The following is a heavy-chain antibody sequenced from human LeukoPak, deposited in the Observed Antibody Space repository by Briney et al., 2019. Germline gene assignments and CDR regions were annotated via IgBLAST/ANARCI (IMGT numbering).Heavy chain of an antibody. J-gene: IGHJ6*03. V-gene: IGHV1-69*13. CDR1: GGTFSSYA. CDR2: IILIFGTA. CDR3: ARDRSYYYYYYMDV. Sequence: ASVKVSCKASGGTFSSYAISWVRQAPGQGLEWMGGIILIFGTANYAQKFQGRVTITADESTSTAYMELSSLRSEDTAVYYCARDRSYYYYYYMDVWGKGTTVTVSS.